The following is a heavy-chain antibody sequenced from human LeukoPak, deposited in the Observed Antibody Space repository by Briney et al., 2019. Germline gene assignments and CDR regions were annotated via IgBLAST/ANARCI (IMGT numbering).Heavy chain of an antibody. J-gene: IGHJ4*02. CDR1: GGSVSSGSYY. CDR3: AREGAMVFDY. CDR2: IYYSGST. Sequence: SETLSLTCTVSGGSVSSGSYYWSWIRQPPGKGLEWIGYIYYSGSTNYNPSLKSRVTISVDTSKNQFSLKLSSVTAADTAVYYCAREGAMVFDYWGQRTLVTVSS. V-gene: IGHV4-61*01. D-gene: IGHD5-18*01.